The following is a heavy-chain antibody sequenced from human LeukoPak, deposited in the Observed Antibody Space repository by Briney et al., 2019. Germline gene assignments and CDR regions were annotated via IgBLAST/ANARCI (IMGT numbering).Heavy chain of an antibody. CDR3: ARAVVTQYYFDY. Sequence: SETLSLTCAVYGGSFSGYYWSWIRQPPGKGLEWIGEINHSRSTNYNPSLKSRVTISVDTSKNQFSLKLSSVTAADTAVYYCARAVVTQYYFDYWGQGTLVTVSS. J-gene: IGHJ4*02. D-gene: IGHD4-23*01. CDR2: INHSRST. V-gene: IGHV4-34*01. CDR1: GGSFSGYY.